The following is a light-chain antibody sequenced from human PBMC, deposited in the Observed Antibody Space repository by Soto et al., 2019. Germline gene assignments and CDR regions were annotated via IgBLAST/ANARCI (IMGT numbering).Light chain of an antibody. CDR3: QKYHSAPQT. CDR2: ATS. J-gene: IGKJ1*01. V-gene: IGKV1-27*01. Sequence: DIQMTQSPSSLSASVGDRVTITCRASQGIRNYLAWYQQKPGKPPNLLIFATSTLQSGVPSRFSGSGSGTDFTLTISSLQPEDAATYYCQKYHSAPQTFGQGTKVDIK. CDR1: QGIRNY.